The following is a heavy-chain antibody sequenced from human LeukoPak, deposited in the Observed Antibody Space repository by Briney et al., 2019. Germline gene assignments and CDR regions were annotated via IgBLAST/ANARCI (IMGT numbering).Heavy chain of an antibody. Sequence: ASVKVSCKASGLTFISLTVSWVRQAPGQGLEWLGWVSAYTGDTQYAQTLQGRVSMTTNTSTSTAYMELRSLRSDDTAVYYCAACIAASGYAFDVWGQGTIITVSP. D-gene: IGHD6-13*01. CDR3: AACIAASGYAFDV. V-gene: IGHV1-18*01. CDR1: GLTFISLT. J-gene: IGHJ3*01. CDR2: VSAYTGDT.